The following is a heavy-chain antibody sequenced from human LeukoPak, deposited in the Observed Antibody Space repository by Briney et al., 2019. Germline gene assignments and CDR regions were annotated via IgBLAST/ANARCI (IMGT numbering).Heavy chain of an antibody. J-gene: IGHJ4*02. CDR2: IKQDGSEK. Sequence: GGSLRLSCAASGFTFSSYWMSWVRQAPGKGLEWVANIKQDGSEKYYVDSVEGRFTISRDNAKNSLYLQLNSLRAEDTAVYYCARARGGYDFDYWGQGTLVTVSS. CDR3: ARARGGYDFDY. CDR1: GFTFSSYW. V-gene: IGHV3-7*03. D-gene: IGHD5-12*01.